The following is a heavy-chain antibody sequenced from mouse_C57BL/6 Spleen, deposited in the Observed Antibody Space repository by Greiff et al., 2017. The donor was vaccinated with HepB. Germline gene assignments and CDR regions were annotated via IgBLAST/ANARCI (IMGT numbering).Heavy chain of an antibody. V-gene: IGHV1-82*01. CDR3: AREGFTTVVAPFAY. CDR1: GYAFSSSW. D-gene: IGHD1-1*01. CDR2: IYPGDGDT. Sequence: QVQLQQSGPELVKPGASVKISCKASGYAFSSSWMNWVKQRPGKGLEWIGRIYPGDGDTNYNGKFKGKATLTADKSSSTAYMQLSSLTSEDSAVYFCAREGFTTVVAPFAYWGQGTLVTVSA. J-gene: IGHJ3*01.